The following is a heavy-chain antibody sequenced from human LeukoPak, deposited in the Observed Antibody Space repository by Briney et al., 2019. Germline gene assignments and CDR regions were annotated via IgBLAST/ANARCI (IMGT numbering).Heavy chain of an antibody. V-gene: IGHV3-20*04. CDR1: GFTFDDYG. J-gene: IGHJ6*02. D-gene: IGHD6-19*01. CDR2: INWNGGST. Sequence: PGGSLRLSCAASGFTFDDYGMSWVRQAPGKGLEWVSGINWNGGSTGYADFVKGRFTISRDNAKNSLYLQMNSLRAEDTALYYCARGSGWPEDYYYGMDVWGQGTTVTVSS. CDR3: ARGSGWPEDYYYGMDV.